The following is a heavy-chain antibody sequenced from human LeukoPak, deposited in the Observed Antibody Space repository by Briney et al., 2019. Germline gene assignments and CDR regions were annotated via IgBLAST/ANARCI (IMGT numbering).Heavy chain of an antibody. D-gene: IGHD3-3*01. Sequence: GGSLRLSCAASGFTFSSYGMHWVRQAPGKGLEWVAVIPYDGSNKYYADSVKGRFTISRGNSKNTLYLQMNSLRAEGTAVYYCAKPPPPSYYDFWSGKRGRVDYWGQGTLVTVSS. CDR3: AKPPPPSYYDFWSGKRGRVDY. CDR1: GFTFSSYG. J-gene: IGHJ4*02. CDR2: IPYDGSNK. V-gene: IGHV3-30*18.